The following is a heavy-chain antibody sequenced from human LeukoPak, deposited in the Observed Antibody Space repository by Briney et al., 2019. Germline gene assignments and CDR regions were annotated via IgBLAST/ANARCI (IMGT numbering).Heavy chain of an antibody. J-gene: IGHJ5*02. CDR1: GFTFSSYA. Sequence: GGSLRLSCAASGFTFSSYAMSWVRQAPGKGLEWVANIKQDGSEKYYVDSVKGRFTISRDNAKNSLYLQMNSLRAEDTAVYYCARDIKSDQPITVNCGGDCYPWGQGTLVTVSS. D-gene: IGHD2-21*02. V-gene: IGHV3-7*01. CDR3: ARDIKSDQPITVNCGGDCYP. CDR2: IKQDGSEK.